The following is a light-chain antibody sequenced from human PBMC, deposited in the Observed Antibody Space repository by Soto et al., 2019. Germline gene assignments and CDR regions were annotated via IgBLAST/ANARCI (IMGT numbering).Light chain of an antibody. CDR3: QHYNNLWG. V-gene: IGKV3-15*01. CDR1: QSVRSN. J-gene: IGKJ4*01. Sequence: EIVLTQSPATLSLSPGERATLSCRASQSVRSNLAWYQQKPGQVPRVLIYGASTRAIGIPDRFSGSGSGTEFTLTISSLQSEDFAVYYCQHYNNLWGFGGGTKVEIK. CDR2: GAS.